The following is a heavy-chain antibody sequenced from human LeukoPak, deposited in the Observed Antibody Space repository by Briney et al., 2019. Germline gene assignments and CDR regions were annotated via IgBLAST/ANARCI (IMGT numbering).Heavy chain of an antibody. D-gene: IGHD3-22*01. CDR2: INPNSGGT. J-gene: IGHJ3*02. CDR3: ARMYHYDSTGLRDAFDI. Sequence: ASVKVSCKASGYTFTGYYMHWVRQAPGQGLEWMGWINPNSGGTNYAQKFQGRVTMTRDTSISTAYMELSRLRSDDTAVYYCARMYHYDSTGLRDAFDIWGQGTMVTVSS. CDR1: GYTFTGYY. V-gene: IGHV1-2*02.